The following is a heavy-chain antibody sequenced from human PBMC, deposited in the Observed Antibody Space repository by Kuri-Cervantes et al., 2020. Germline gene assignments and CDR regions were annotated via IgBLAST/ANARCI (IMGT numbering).Heavy chain of an antibody. Sequence: GESLKISCAASGFTVSSNYMSWVRQAPGKGLEWVSVIYSGGSTYYADSVKGRFTISRDNSKNTLYLQMNSLRAEDTAVYYCARWGGGHYYYGMDVWGQGTTVTVSS. D-gene: IGHD3-10*01. V-gene: IGHV3-53*01. CDR3: ARWGGGHYYYGMDV. J-gene: IGHJ6*02. CDR1: GFTVSSNY. CDR2: IYSGGST.